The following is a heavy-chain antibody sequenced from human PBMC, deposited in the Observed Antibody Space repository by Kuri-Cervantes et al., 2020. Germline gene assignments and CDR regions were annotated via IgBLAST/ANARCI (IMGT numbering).Heavy chain of an antibody. CDR2: IYHSGST. D-gene: IGHD6-6*01. V-gene: IGHV4-34*01. CDR1: GGSFSGYY. J-gene: IGHJ5*02. CDR3: ARDLFLSTSNWFDP. Sequence: GSLRLSCAVYGGSFSGYYWSWIRQPPGKGLEWIGTIYHSGSTYYNPSLKSRVTISVDTSKNQFSLRLSSVTAADTAVYYCARDLFLSTSNWFDPWGQGTLVTVSS.